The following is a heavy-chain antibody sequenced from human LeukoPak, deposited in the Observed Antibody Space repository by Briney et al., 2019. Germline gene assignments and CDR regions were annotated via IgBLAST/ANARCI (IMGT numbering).Heavy chain of an antibody. CDR2: IGSNGGST. J-gene: IGHJ4*02. CDR1: GFTFSSYA. V-gene: IGHV3-64*01. D-gene: IGHD6-13*01. Sequence: PGGSLRLSCAASGFTFSSYAMHWVRQAPGKGLEYVSAIGSNGGSTYYANSVKGRFIISRDNSKNTLYLQMGSLRAEDMAVYYCARVTRNTSSWNYYFDYWGQGTLVTVSS. CDR3: ARVTRNTSSWNYYFDY.